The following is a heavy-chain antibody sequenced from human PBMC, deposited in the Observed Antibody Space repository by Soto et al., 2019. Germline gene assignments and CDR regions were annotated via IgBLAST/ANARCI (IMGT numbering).Heavy chain of an antibody. Sequence: EVQLVESGGGLVKPGGSLRLSCVVSGFTFSSYSMNWVRQAPGKGLEWVSSISSSSSYIHNADSGKGRFTISRDNAKNSVYLQMTSLRAEYTAVYYCARGQYADYYYMDVWGKGTTVTVSS. V-gene: IGHV3-21*01. D-gene: IGHD2-2*01. CDR1: GFTFSSYS. CDR3: ARGQYADYYYMDV. J-gene: IGHJ6*03. CDR2: ISSSSSYI.